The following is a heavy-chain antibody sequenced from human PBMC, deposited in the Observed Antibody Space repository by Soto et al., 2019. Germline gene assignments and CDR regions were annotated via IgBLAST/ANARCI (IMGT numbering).Heavy chain of an antibody. CDR1: GGSISSSSYY. Sequence: QLQLQESGPGLVKPSETLSPTCTASGGSISSSSYYWGWIRQPPGKGLGWIGSIDYSGSTYSNPPLNSRVAMSVDTSKNQFSVKLSSVPAADTAVYYCARRIAQYSSSGYLGDGPSFFDYWGQGTLVTVSS. CDR3: ARRIAQYSSSGYLGDGPSFFDY. J-gene: IGHJ4*02. CDR2: IDYSGST. V-gene: IGHV4-39*01. D-gene: IGHD6-13*01.